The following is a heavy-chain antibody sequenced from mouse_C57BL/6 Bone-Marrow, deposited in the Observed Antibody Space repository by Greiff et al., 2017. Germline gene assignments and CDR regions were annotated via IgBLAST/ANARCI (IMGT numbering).Heavy chain of an antibody. CDR3: ARESIYYDYLRGAMDY. CDR2: INPNYGTT. V-gene: IGHV1-39*01. J-gene: IGHJ4*01. D-gene: IGHD2-4*01. CDR1: GYSFTDYN. Sequence: VQLQQSGPELVKPGASVKISCKASGYSFTDYNMNWVKQSNGKSLEWIGVINPNYGTTSYNKKFKGKATLTVEQSSSTAYMQLNSLTSEDSAVYYCARESIYYDYLRGAMDYWGQGTSVTVSS.